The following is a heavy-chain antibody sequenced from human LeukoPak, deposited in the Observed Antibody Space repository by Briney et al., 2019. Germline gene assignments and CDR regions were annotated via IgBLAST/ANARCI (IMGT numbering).Heavy chain of an antibody. CDR1: GYTFTSYY. V-gene: IGHV1-46*01. Sequence: ASVKVSCKASGYTFTSYYMHWVRQAPGQGLEWMGLINPSGVSTSYAQQFQGRVTMTRDMSTSTVYMELSSLRSEDTAVYYCARSMVATLYYFDYWGQGTLVTVSS. CDR3: ARSMVATLYYFDY. D-gene: IGHD5-12*01. J-gene: IGHJ4*02. CDR2: INPSGVST.